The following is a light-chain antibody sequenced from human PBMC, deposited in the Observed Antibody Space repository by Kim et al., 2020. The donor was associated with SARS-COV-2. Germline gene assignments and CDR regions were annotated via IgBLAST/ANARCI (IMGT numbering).Light chain of an antibody. CDR1: SSDVGTFNY. CDR2: EVT. V-gene: IGLV2-8*01. J-gene: IGLJ2*01. Sequence: QSALTHPPSASGSPGQSVTISCTGTSSDVGTFNYVSWYQQHPGKAPKLMISEVTKRPSGVPDRFSGSKSGNTASLTVSGLQAEDEADYYCSSYAGRNNVVFGGGTQLTVL. CDR3: SSYAGRNNVV.